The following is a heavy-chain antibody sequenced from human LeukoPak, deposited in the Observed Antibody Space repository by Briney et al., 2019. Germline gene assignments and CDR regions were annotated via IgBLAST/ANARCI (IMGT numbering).Heavy chain of an antibody. Sequence: GGSLRLSCAASGFTFSNAWMSWVRQAPGKGLEWVGRIESKTDGGTTDYAAPVKGRFTISRDDSKNTLYLQMNSLKTEDTAVYYCTTEIRAIAVAGSGSDYWGQGTLVTVSS. V-gene: IGHV3-15*04. J-gene: IGHJ4*02. CDR1: GFTFSNAW. CDR3: TTEIRAIAVAGSGSDY. D-gene: IGHD6-19*01. CDR2: IESKTDGGTT.